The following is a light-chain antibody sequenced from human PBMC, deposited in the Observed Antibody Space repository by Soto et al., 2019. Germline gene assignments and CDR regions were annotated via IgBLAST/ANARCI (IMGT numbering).Light chain of an antibody. Sequence: QSALTQPASVSGSPGQSITISCTGTSSDVGYDNYVSWFQQHPGKAPKLMIYEVSRRPSGVSNRFSGSESANTASLTISGLQAEDEADYYCTSHTASSTWVFGGGTKLTVL. CDR2: EVS. CDR1: SSDVGYDNY. J-gene: IGLJ3*02. V-gene: IGLV2-14*01. CDR3: TSHTASSTWV.